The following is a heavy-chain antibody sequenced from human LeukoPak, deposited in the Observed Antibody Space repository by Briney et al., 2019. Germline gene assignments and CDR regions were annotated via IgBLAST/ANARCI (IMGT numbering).Heavy chain of an antibody. Sequence: TSVKVSCKASGYTFTSYGISWVRQAPGQGLEWMGWISAYNGNTNYAQKLQGRVTMTTDTSTSTAYMELRSLRSDDTAVYYCARDSFMGAPDAFDIWGQGTMVTVSS. CDR3: ARDSFMGAPDAFDI. V-gene: IGHV1-18*01. D-gene: IGHD3-16*02. J-gene: IGHJ3*02. CDR2: ISAYNGNT. CDR1: GYTFTSYG.